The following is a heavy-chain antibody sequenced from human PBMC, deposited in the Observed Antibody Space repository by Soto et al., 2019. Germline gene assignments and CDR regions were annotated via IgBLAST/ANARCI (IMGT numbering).Heavy chain of an antibody. CDR3: ARDHNEYSSGWGDY. CDR1: GFTFSTYW. V-gene: IGHV3-74*01. J-gene: IGHJ4*02. CDR2: IKSDGSVT. Sequence: EVQLVESGGGLVQPGGSLRLSCAASGFTFSTYWMHWVRQAPGKGLVWVSRIKSDGSVTSYADSVKGRFTISRDNAKNTLYLQMNSLRAEDTAVYYCARDHNEYSSGWGDYWGQGTLVTVSS. D-gene: IGHD6-19*01.